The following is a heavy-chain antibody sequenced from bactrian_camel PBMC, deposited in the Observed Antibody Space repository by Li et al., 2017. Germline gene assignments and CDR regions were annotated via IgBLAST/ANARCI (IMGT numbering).Heavy chain of an antibody. J-gene: IGHJ4*01. V-gene: IGHV3-3*01. CDR2: IDYRGEMI. Sequence: QLVESGGGSVQAGGSLRLSCVASGLTDSRYCMGWFRQAPGQERVGVAAIDYRGEMILYADSVKGRFTISQDRAKNSVYLQMNRLQPEDTAMYYCAADRATIGDGLRVEQYAYWGQGTQVTVS. CDR1: GLTDSRYC. CDR3: AADRATIGDGLRVEQYAY. D-gene: IGHD3*01.